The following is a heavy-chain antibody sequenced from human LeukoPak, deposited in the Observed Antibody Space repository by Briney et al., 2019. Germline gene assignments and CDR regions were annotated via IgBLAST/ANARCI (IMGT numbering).Heavy chain of an antibody. D-gene: IGHD3-22*01. CDR2: IYYSGST. J-gene: IGHJ5*02. CDR1: GGSISSSSYY. CDR3: ARVSLVTMIVVVMWFDP. Sequence: SETLSLTCTVSGGSISSSSYYWGWIRQPPGKGLEWIGSIYYSGSTYYNPSLKSRVTISVDTSKNQFSLKLSSVTAADTAVYYCARVSLVTMIVVVMWFDPWGQGTLVTVSS. V-gene: IGHV4-39*07.